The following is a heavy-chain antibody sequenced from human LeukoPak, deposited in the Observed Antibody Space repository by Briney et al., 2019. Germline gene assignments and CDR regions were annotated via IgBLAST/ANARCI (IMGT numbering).Heavy chain of an antibody. CDR1: GGSFSGYY. Sequence: SETLSLTCAVYGGSFSGYYWSWIRQPPGKGLEWIGEINHSGSTNYNPSLKSRVTISVDTSKNQFSLKLSSVTAADTAVYYGARWNDYVWGSYRRRYYFDYWGQGTLVTVSS. D-gene: IGHD3-16*02. CDR2: INHSGST. J-gene: IGHJ4*02. V-gene: IGHV4-34*01. CDR3: ARWNDYVWGSYRRRYYFDY.